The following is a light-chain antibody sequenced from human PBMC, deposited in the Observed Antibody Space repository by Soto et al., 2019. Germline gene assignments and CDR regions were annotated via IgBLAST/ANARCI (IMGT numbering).Light chain of an antibody. Sequence: NFMLTQPHSVSESPGKTVTISCTRSSGSIASNYVQWYQQRPGSAPTTVIYEDNQRPSGVPDRFSGSIDSSSNSASLTISGLETEDEADYYCQSYDSIVVFGGGTKLTVL. J-gene: IGLJ2*01. CDR2: EDN. CDR1: SGSIASNY. V-gene: IGLV6-57*04. CDR3: QSYDSIVV.